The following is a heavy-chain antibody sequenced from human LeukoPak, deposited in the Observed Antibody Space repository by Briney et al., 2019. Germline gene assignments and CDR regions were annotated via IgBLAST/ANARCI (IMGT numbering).Heavy chain of an antibody. CDR3: ARGTTVTTFLDY. J-gene: IGHJ4*02. V-gene: IGHV4-34*01. D-gene: IGHD4-17*01. Sequence: SETLSLTCAGYGGSFSGYYWSWIRQPPGKGLEWIGEINHSGSTNYNPSLKSRVTISVDTSKNQFSLKLSSVTAADTAVYYCARGTTVTTFLDYWGQGTLVTVSS. CDR2: INHSGST. CDR1: GGSFSGYY.